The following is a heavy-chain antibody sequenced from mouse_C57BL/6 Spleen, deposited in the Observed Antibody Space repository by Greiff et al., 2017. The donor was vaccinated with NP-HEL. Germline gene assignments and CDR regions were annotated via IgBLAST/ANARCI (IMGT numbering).Heavy chain of an antibody. D-gene: IGHD1-1*01. CDR1: GYTFTSYW. CDR2: IDPSDSYT. Sequence: QVQLKQPGAELVKPGASVKLSCKASGYTFTSYWMQWVKQRPGQGLEWIGEIDPSDSYTNYNQKFKGKATLTVDTSSSTAYMQLSSLTSEDSAVYYCARNYGSKNWYFDVWGTGTTVTVSS. V-gene: IGHV1-50*01. J-gene: IGHJ1*03. CDR3: ARNYGSKNWYFDV.